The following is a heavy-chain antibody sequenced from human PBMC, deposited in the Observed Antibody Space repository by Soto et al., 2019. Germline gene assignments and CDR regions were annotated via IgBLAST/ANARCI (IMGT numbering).Heavy chain of an antibody. D-gene: IGHD2-2*01. V-gene: IGHV5-51*01. Sequence: GESLKISCKGSGYSFTSYWIGWVRQMPGKGLEWMGIIYPGDSDTRYSPSFQGQVTISADKSISTAYLQWSSLKASDTAMYYCARHFFIDQLPPNDAFDIWGQGTMVTVSS. J-gene: IGHJ3*02. CDR2: IYPGDSDT. CDR1: GYSFTSYW. CDR3: ARHFFIDQLPPNDAFDI.